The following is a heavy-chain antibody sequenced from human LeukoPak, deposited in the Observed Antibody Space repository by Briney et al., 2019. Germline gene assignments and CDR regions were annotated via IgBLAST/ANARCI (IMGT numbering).Heavy chain of an antibody. D-gene: IGHD3-3*01. Sequence: GGSLRLSCVASGFTFSSYWMHWVRQAPGKGLVWVSRINSDGSSTSYADSVKGRFTISRDNAKNTLYLQMNSLRAEDTAVYYCATIPYDFWSGYFPHYYYYYMDVWGKGTTVTVSS. CDR3: ATIPYDFWSGYFPHYYYYYMDV. J-gene: IGHJ6*03. CDR2: INSDGSST. CDR1: GFTFSSYW. V-gene: IGHV3-74*01.